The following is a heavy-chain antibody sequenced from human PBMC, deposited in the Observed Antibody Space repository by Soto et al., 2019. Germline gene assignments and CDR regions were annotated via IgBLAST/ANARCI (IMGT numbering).Heavy chain of an antibody. CDR3: ARERIQLWPDFDY. CDR2: ISYDGGNK. D-gene: IGHD5-18*01. CDR1: GFTFSSYA. Sequence: GGSLRLSCAASGFTFSSYAMHWVRQAPGKGLEWVAVISYDGGNKYYADSVKGRFTISRDNSKNTLYLQMNSLRAEDTAVYYCARERIQLWPDFDYWGQGTLVTVSS. J-gene: IGHJ4*02. V-gene: IGHV3-30-3*01.